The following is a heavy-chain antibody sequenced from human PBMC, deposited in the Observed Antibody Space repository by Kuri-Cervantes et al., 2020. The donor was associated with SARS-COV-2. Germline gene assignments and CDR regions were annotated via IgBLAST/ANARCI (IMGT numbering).Heavy chain of an antibody. J-gene: IGHJ4*02. CDR2: IYYSGST. V-gene: IGHV4-59*11. Sequence: SETLSLTCSVYGGSISSHYWSWIRQPPGKGLEWIGYIYYSGSTNYNPSLKSRVTISVDTSKNQFSLKLSSVTAADTAVYYCASDNGLYWGQGTLVTVSS. CDR1: GGSISSHY. CDR3: ASDNGLY.